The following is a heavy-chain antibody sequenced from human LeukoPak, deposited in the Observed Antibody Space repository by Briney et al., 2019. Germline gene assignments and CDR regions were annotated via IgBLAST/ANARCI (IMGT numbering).Heavy chain of an antibody. J-gene: IGHJ4*02. CDR3: ASARGYDSSGSFDY. Sequence: ASVKVSCKASGYTFTSYDINWVRQATGQGLEWMGWMNPNSGNTGHAQKFQGRVTMTRNTSISTAYMELSSLRSEDTAVYYCASARGYDSSGSFDYWGQGTQVTVSS. D-gene: IGHD3-22*01. CDR2: MNPNSGNT. V-gene: IGHV1-8*01. CDR1: GYTFTSYD.